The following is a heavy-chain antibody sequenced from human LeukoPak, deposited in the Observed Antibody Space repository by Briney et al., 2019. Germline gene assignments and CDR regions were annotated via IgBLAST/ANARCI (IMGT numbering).Heavy chain of an antibody. Sequence: PGGSLRLSCAASGFTFSSYAMSWVRQAPGKGLEWVSAISGSGGSTYYADSVKGRFTISRDNSKNTLYLQMNSLRAEDTAVYYCAIPYAHYDFCQFLNWGQGTLVTVSS. CDR1: GFTFSSYA. CDR3: AIPYAHYDFCQFLN. CDR2: ISGSGGST. V-gene: IGHV3-23*01. J-gene: IGHJ4*02. D-gene: IGHD3-3*01.